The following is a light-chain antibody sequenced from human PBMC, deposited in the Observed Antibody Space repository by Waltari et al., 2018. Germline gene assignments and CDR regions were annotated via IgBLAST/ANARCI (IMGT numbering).Light chain of an antibody. V-gene: IGKV1-12*01. CDR3: QQANSFPIT. CDR2: AAS. CDR1: QGISSW. J-gene: IGKJ5*01. Sequence: DIQMTQSPSSVSASVVDRVTITCRASQGISSWLAWYQKKPGKVPKLLIYAASSLQSGVPSRFSGSGSGTDFTLTISSLQPEDFATYYCQQANSFPITFGQGTRLEIK.